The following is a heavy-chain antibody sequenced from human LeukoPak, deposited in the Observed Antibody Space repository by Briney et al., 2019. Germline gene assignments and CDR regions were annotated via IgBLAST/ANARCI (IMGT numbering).Heavy chain of an antibody. V-gene: IGHV3-23*01. CDR1: GITFSSYG. D-gene: IGHD3-3*01. CDR2: ISGSGGST. CDR3: ATEWLSYYFDY. Sequence: GGSLRLSCAASGITFSSYGMSWVRQAPGKGLEWVSAISGSGGSTYYADSVKGRFTISRDNSKNTLYLQMNSLRAEDTAVYYCATEWLSYYFDYWGQGTLVTVSS. J-gene: IGHJ4*02.